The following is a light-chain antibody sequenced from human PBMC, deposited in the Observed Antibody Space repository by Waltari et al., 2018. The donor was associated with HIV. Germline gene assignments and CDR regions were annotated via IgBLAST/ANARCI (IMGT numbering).Light chain of an antibody. CDR1: SRDVGGYNY. J-gene: IGLJ2*01. CDR3: NSYTTSSTLHVV. Sequence: QSALTQPASVSGSPGQSITLSCTGTSRDVGGYNYVSWYQHHPGKAPKLMIYDVSNRPSGVSNRFSGSKSGNTASLTISGLKAEDEADYYCNSYTTSSTLHVVFGGGTKLTVL. CDR2: DVS. V-gene: IGLV2-14*03.